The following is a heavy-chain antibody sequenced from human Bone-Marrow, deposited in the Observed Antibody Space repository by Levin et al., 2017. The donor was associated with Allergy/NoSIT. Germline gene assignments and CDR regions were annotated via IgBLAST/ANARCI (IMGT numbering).Heavy chain of an antibody. CDR1: GGSISSGPYY. Sequence: MSSETLSLTCSISGGSISSGPYYWSWIRQPAGKGLEWIGHISSSGSSTFHPSLKSRVTMSLDTSKSQFSLKLSSVTAADTAVYYCGRVRGVVVQFYYYFHMDVWGKGTTVIVS. D-gene: IGHD3-10*01. CDR2: ISSSGSS. CDR3: GRVRGVVVQFYYYFHMDV. V-gene: IGHV4-61*09. J-gene: IGHJ6*03.